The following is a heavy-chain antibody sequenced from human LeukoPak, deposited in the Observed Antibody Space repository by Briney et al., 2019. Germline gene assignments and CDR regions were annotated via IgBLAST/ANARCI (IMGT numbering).Heavy chain of an antibody. CDR1: GCTFSSYS. Sequence: PGGSLRLSCAASGCTFSSYSMNWVRQAPGKGLEWVSHITASGTAMFYADSVKGRFTISRDNAKNSLYLQMNSLRDEDTAVYYCARPLSSGSYVQFDYWGQGTLVTVSS. CDR2: ITASGTAM. D-gene: IGHD1-26*01. V-gene: IGHV3-48*02. CDR3: ARPLSSGSYVQFDY. J-gene: IGHJ4*02.